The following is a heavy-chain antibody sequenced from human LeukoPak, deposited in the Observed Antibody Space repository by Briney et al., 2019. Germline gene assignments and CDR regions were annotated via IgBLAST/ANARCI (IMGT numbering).Heavy chain of an antibody. D-gene: IGHD5-18*01. CDR3: TRLSQLWASTYYYYYMDV. V-gene: IGHV3-23*01. CDR2: ISGSGGST. J-gene: IGHJ6*03. CDR1: GFTFSSYG. Sequence: GGSLRLSCAASGFTFSSYGMSWVRQAPGKGLEWVSAISGSGGSTYYADSVKGRFTISRDNSKNTLYLQMNSLKTEDTAVYYCTRLSQLWASTYYYYYMDVWGKGTTVTVSS.